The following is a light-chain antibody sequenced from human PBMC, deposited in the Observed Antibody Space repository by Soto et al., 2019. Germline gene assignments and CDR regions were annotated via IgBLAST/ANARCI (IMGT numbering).Light chain of an antibody. V-gene: IGKV2-28*01. CDR2: LGS. Sequence: DVVMTQSPRSLAVTPGEPASISCKSSQCLLNSNGYNYLDWYLQRPGQSPQLLIYLGSNRASGVPDRFSGSGSGTDFTLKISRVEAEDVGVYYCMQALQSPRTFGQGTKLEIK. CDR3: MQALQSPRT. CDR1: QCLLNSNGYNY. J-gene: IGKJ2*01.